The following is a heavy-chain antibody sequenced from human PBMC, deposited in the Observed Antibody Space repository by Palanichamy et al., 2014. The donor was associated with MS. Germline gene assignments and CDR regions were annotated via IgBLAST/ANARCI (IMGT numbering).Heavy chain of an antibody. CDR3: VKDLTGYSSGLFSE. CDR2: ISNSWDTT. V-gene: IGHV3-64D*06. D-gene: IGHD6-19*01. Sequence: EVQLVESGGDLVQPGGSLRLSCVASGFTFSRNAFHWVRQAPGKGLQYVSAISNSWDTTYYADSVKGRFTISRDNSKNTLYLQMSSLRAEGTAFCYCVKDLTGYSSGLFSEWGQGTLVTVSS. J-gene: IGHJ4*01. CDR1: GFTFSRNA.